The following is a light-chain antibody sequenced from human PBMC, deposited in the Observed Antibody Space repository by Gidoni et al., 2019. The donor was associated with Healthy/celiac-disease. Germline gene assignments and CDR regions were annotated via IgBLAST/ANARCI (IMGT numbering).Light chain of an antibody. CDR2: AAS. Sequence: AIRMTQSPSSFSASTGDRVTITCRASQGISSYLAWYQQKPGKAPKLLIYAASTLQSGVPSSFSGSGSGTDFTLTISCLQSEDFATYYCQQYYSYPWTFHQGTKVEIK. J-gene: IGKJ1*01. CDR1: QGISSY. V-gene: IGKV1-8*01. CDR3: QQYYSYPWT.